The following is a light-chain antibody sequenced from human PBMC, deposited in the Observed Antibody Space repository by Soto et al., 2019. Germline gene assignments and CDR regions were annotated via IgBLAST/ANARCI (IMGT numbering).Light chain of an antibody. Sequence: QSALTQPPSASGSPGQSVTISCTETSSDVGGYNYVSWYQQHPGKVPKLMIYEVRKRPAEVPERFSGSKSGNTASLPVSGLQAEDEADYYCSSYGGSNNVVVFGGGTQLTVL. CDR2: EVR. CDR1: SSDVGGYNY. V-gene: IGLV2-8*01. J-gene: IGLJ2*01. CDR3: SSYGGSNNVVV.